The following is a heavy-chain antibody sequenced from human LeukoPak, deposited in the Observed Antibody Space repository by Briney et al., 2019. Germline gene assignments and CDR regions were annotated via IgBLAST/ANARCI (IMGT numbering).Heavy chain of an antibody. CDR3: ARSGGFAAAAGDY. V-gene: IGHV1-2*02. Sequence: ASVKVSCKASGYTFTGYNMHWVRQAPGQGLEWMGWINPNSGGTNYAQKFQGRVTMTRDTSISTAYMELSRLRSDDTAVYYCARSGGFAAAAGDYWGQGTLVTVSS. CDR2: INPNSGGT. CDR1: GYTFTGYN. D-gene: IGHD6-13*01. J-gene: IGHJ4*02.